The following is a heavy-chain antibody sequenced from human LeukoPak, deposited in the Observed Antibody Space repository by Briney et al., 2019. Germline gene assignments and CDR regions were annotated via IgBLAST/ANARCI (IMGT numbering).Heavy chain of an antibody. Sequence: ASVTVSCKASGYTFTIYGIRWVRQAPCQGREWMGWISAYNGKTAYPQKLQGRVTMTPDTSTSTAYMELSSLRSDDTAVYYCARALIAVAGTADWYFDLWGRGTLVTVTS. CDR2: ISAYNGKT. CDR1: GYTFTIYG. D-gene: IGHD6-19*01. V-gene: IGHV1-18*04. CDR3: ARALIAVAGTADWYFDL. J-gene: IGHJ2*01.